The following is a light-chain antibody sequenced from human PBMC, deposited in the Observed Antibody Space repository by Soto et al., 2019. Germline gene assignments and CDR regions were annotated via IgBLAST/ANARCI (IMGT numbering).Light chain of an antibody. J-gene: IGKJ1*01. Sequence: DIQMTQSPSTLSASVXXXXXXXXXASXXXSXXLAWYQQKPGKAPKFLIYKASTLESGVPSRFSGSGSGTEFTLTISSLQPDXFATXYCQQYNSYSWTFGQGTKVEIK. CDR1: XXXSXX. CDR3: QQYNSYSWT. CDR2: KAS. V-gene: IGKV1-5*03.